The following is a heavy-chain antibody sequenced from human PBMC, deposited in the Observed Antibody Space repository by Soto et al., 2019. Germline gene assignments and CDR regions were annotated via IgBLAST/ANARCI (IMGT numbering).Heavy chain of an antibody. Sequence: EVQLLESGGGLVQPGGSLRLSCAASGFTFSSYAMSWVRQVPGKGLEWLAGITFRGDNTYYADSVKGRVTLSRDNSRNRLDLQMNRLKVEDTALYYCAKLGTMGVFDNWGQGTLLTVSS. J-gene: IGHJ4*02. CDR2: ITFRGDNT. V-gene: IGHV3-23*01. CDR1: GFTFSSYA. D-gene: IGHD1-26*01. CDR3: AKLGTMGVFDN.